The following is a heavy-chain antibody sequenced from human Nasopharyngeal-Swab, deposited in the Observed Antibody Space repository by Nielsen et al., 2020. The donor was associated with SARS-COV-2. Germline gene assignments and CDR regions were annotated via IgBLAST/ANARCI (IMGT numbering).Heavy chain of an antibody. D-gene: IGHD3-22*01. Sequence: SLKISCAASGFTFDDYAMHWVRQAPGKGLEWVSGISWNSGSIGYADSVKGRFTISRDNAKNSLYLQMNSLRAEDTALYYCAKVGSGYDNDYWGQGTPVTVSS. CDR3: AKVGSGYDNDY. CDR1: GFTFDDYA. J-gene: IGHJ4*02. CDR2: ISWNSGSI. V-gene: IGHV3-9*01.